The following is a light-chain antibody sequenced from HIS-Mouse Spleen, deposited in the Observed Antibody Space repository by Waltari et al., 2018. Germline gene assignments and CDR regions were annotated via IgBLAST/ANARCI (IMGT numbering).Light chain of an antibody. Sequence: SALTQPASVSGSPGQSITISCTGTSRDVGGYNSVPWYQQHPGKAPKLMIYDVSNRPSGVSNRFSGSKSGNTASLTISGLQAEDEADYYCSSCTSSSTLVVFGGGTKLTVL. CDR1: SRDVGGYNS. CDR3: SSCTSSSTLVV. V-gene: IGLV2-14*03. J-gene: IGLJ2*01. CDR2: DVS.